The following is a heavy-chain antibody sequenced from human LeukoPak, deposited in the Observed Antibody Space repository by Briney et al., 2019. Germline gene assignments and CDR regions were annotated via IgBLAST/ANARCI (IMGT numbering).Heavy chain of an antibody. CDR2: IRYDGSNK. Sequence: GGSLRLSCAASGFTSSSYGMHWVRQAPGKGLEWVAFIRYDGSNKYYADSVKGRFTISRDNSKNTLYLQMNSLRAEDTAVYYCALGYSYAPDYWGQGTLVTVSS. V-gene: IGHV3-30*02. CDR3: ALGYSYAPDY. D-gene: IGHD5-18*01. CDR1: GFTSSSYG. J-gene: IGHJ4*02.